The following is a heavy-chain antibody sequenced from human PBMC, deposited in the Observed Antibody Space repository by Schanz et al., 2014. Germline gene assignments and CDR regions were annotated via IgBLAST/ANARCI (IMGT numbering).Heavy chain of an antibody. V-gene: IGHV1-46*03. CDR1: GYTFTTYY. Sequence: VQLVQSGAEVKRPGASVRVSCKASGYTFTTYYMLWVRQAPGQGLEWMGMINPSGGSTTYAQKFQGRVTMTRDTSTSTVYMELSSLRSEDTAVYYCARDGVDAAAGGNYWGQGTLVTVSS. J-gene: IGHJ4*02. CDR3: ARDGVDAAAGGNY. CDR2: INPSGGST. D-gene: IGHD6-13*01.